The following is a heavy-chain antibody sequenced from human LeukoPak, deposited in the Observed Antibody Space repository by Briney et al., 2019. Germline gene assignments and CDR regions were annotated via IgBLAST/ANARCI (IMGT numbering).Heavy chain of an antibody. J-gene: IGHJ4*02. CDR3: ARGYGSGSYYNE. V-gene: IGHV4-59*01. D-gene: IGHD3-10*01. Sequence: SETLSLTCSVSGGPISSYYWSWIRQPPGKGLEWIGYMYYSGSTNYIPSLKSRVTISVDTSKNQLSLRLRSVTAADTAVYYCARGYGSGSYYNEWGQGTLVTVSS. CDR2: MYYSGST. CDR1: GGPISSYY.